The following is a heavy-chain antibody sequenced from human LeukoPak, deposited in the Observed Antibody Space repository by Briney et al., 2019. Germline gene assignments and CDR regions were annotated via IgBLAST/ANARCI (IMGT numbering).Heavy chain of an antibody. CDR1: GGTFSSYA. CDR2: IIPIFGTA. V-gene: IGHV1-69*05. D-gene: IGHD5-18*01. Sequence: SVKVSCKASGGTFSSYAISWVRQAPGQGLEWMGGIIPIFGTANYAQKFQGRVTITTDKSTSTAYMELSSLRSEDTAVYYCARGTAMDLYYYYMDVWDKGTTVTVSS. CDR3: ARGTAMDLYYYYMDV. J-gene: IGHJ6*03.